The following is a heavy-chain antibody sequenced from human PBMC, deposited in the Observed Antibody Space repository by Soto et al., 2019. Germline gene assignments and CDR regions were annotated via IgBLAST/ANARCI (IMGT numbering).Heavy chain of an antibody. CDR3: ARGPYSSSHYYYYGMDV. Sequence: ASVKVSCKASGYTFTGYYMHWVRQAPGQGLEWMGWINPNSGGTNYAQKFQGWVTMTRDTSISTAYMELSRLRSDDTAVCYCARGPYSSSHYYYYGMDVWGQGTTVTVSS. D-gene: IGHD6-6*01. J-gene: IGHJ6*02. V-gene: IGHV1-2*04. CDR2: INPNSGGT. CDR1: GYTFTGYY.